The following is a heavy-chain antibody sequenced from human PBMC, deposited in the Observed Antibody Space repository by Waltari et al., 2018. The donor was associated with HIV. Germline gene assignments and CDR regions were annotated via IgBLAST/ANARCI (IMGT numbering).Heavy chain of an antibody. CDR3: AKDDSTGSSGYYPFHY. CDR2: ISGRGGSK. D-gene: IGHD3-22*01. J-gene: IGHJ4*02. Sequence: EVQLVESGGGLVQPGGSLRLSCAASGFTFTKYAMNWVRQAPGKGLEGVSAISGRGGSKYYAYSVKGRFTISRDNSKNTLYLQMNSLRAEDTAVYYCAKDDSTGSSGYYPFHYWGQGTLITVSS. V-gene: IGHV3-23*04. CDR1: GFTFTKYA.